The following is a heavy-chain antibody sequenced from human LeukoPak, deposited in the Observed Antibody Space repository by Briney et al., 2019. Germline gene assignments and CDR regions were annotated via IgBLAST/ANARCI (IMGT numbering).Heavy chain of an antibody. Sequence: SETLSLTCAVYGGSFSGYYWSWIRQPPGKGLEWIGYIYYSGSTNCNPSLKSRVTISVDTSKNQFSLKLSSVTAADTAVYYCARDALNNYYDSSGNGGYYYYGMAVGGQGTTVTVSS. CDR2: IYYSGST. CDR3: ARDALNNYYDSSGNGGYYYYGMAV. J-gene: IGHJ6*02. D-gene: IGHD3-22*01. V-gene: IGHV4-59*01. CDR1: GGSFSGYY.